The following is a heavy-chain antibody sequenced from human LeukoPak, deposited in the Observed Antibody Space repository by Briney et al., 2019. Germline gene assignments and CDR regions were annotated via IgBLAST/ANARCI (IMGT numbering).Heavy chain of an antibody. V-gene: IGHV3-23*01. CDR3: AKGSRTSRPYYFDF. D-gene: IGHD1-7*01. CDR1: GFTFENYA. J-gene: IGHJ4*02. CDR2: ITGDGRDT. Sequence: GGSLRLSCAASGFTFENYAMSWVRQAPGKGLDWVSAITGDGRDTYHADSVKGRFTTSRDNSRNTLFLQMNSLRVEDSAVYYCAKGSRTSRPYYFDFRGQGTLVTVPS.